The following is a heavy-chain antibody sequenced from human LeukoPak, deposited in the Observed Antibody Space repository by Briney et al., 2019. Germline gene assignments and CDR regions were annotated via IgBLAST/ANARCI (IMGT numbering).Heavy chain of an antibody. CDR2: LDSDGNT. D-gene: IGHD1-14*01. CDR1: GFTVITND. CDR3: ARGVEPLAANTLAY. J-gene: IGHJ4*02. V-gene: IGHV3-53*01. Sequence: GGSLRLSCAASGFTVITNDMTWVRQAPGKGLEWVSVLDSDGNTKYADSVQGRFTISRDNSKNTLYLEMNSLSPDDTAVYYCARGVEPLAANTLAYWGQGTLVTVSS.